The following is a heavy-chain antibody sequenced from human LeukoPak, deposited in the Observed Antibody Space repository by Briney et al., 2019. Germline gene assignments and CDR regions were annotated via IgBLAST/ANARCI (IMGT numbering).Heavy chain of an antibody. V-gene: IGHV3-11*01. J-gene: IGHJ4*02. CDR1: GFTFSDYY. CDR2: ISSSGSTI. CDR3: AKDPRIAARPTIYYFDY. Sequence: PGGSLRLSCAASGFTFSDYYMSWIRQAPGKGLEWVSYISSSGSTIYYADSVKGRFTISRDNAKNSLYLQMNSLRAEDTALYYCAKDPRIAARPTIYYFDYWGQGTLVTVSS. D-gene: IGHD6-6*01.